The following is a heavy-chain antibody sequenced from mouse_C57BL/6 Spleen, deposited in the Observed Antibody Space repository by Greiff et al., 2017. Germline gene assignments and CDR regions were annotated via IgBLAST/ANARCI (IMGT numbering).Heavy chain of an antibody. J-gene: IGHJ1*03. Sequence: VQLQQSGAELVRPGASVKLSCTASGFNIKGDYMHWVKQRPEQGLEWIGWIDPENGDTEYASKFQGKATITADTSSNTAYLQLSSLTSEDTAVYYCTTGTTVVAHWYFDVWGTGTTVTVSS. V-gene: IGHV14-4*01. CDR3: TTGTTVVAHWYFDV. D-gene: IGHD1-1*01. CDR2: IDPENGDT. CDR1: GFNIKGDY.